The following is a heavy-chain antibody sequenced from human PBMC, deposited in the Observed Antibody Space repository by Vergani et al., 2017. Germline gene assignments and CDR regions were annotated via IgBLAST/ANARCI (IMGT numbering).Heavy chain of an antibody. V-gene: IGHV4-61*02. CDR1: GGSISSGSYY. D-gene: IGHD2-2*01. CDR2: IYTSGST. J-gene: IGHJ4*02. CDR3: ARDGKSRDCSSTSCYSWLRY. Sequence: QAQLQESGPGLVKPSQTLSLTCTVSGGSISSGSYYWSWIRQPAGKGLEWIGRIYTSGSTNYNPSLKSRVTISVDTSKNQFSLKLSSVTAADTAVYYCARDGKSRDCSSTSCYSWLRYWGQGTLVTVSS.